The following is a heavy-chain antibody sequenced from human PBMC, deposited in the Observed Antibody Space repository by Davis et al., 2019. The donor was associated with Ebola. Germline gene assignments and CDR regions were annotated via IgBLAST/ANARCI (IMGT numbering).Heavy chain of an antibody. CDR3: ARGEIQWPTFYLDH. CDR2: INTNTGNT. J-gene: IGHJ4*02. V-gene: IGHV7-4-1*02. CDR1: GYIFTDYV. Sequence: AASVKVSCKTSGYIFTDYVINWVRQAPGQGLQWVGWINTNTGNTMYAQGFTGRFVFSVDTSVSTTYLQITSLQTEGTAVYYCARGEIQWPTFYLDHWGQGALVTVSS. D-gene: IGHD5-12*01.